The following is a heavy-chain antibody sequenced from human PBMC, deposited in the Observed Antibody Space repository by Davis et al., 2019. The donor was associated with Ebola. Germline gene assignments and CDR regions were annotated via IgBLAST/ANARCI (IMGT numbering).Heavy chain of an antibody. V-gene: IGHV5-51*01. Sequence: PGGSLRLSCKGSGYRFASYWIGWVRQKPGKGLEWMGTIFPGDSETRYSPSFQGQITISADKSTAYLQWSSLKASDTAMYFCAVLHSGYYFDYWGQGTLVTVSS. CDR2: IFPGDSET. J-gene: IGHJ4*02. CDR3: AVLHSGYYFDY. D-gene: IGHD6-19*01. CDR1: GYRFASYW.